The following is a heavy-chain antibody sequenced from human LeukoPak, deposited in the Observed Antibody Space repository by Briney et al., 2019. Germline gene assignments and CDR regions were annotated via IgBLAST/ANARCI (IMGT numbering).Heavy chain of an antibody. D-gene: IGHD6-13*01. CDR2: INPNSGGT. Sequence: ASVKVSCKASGYTFTGYYMHWVRQAPGQGLEWMGWINPNSGGTNYAQKFQGRVTMTRDTSISAAYMELSRLRSDDTAVYYCAREGNQAAAGWFDPWGQGTLVTVSS. CDR3: AREGNQAAAGWFDP. J-gene: IGHJ5*02. V-gene: IGHV1-2*02. CDR1: GYTFTGYY.